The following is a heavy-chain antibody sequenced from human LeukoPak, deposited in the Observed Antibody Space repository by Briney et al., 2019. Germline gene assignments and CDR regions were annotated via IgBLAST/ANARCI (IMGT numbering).Heavy chain of an antibody. CDR2: IRFDGSNK. V-gene: IGHV3-30*02. Sequence: GGSLRLSCAASGFTFSNYGMHWVRQAPGKGLEWVAFIRFDGSNKYYADSVKGRFTISRDISKNTVYLQMNSLRAEDTAVYYCARTYGDYVYILGYWGQGTLVTVSS. D-gene: IGHD4-17*01. CDR3: ARTYGDYVYILGY. J-gene: IGHJ4*02. CDR1: GFTFSNYG.